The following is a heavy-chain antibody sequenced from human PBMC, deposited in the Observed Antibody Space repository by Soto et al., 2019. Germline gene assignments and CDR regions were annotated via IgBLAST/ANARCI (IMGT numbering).Heavy chain of an antibody. D-gene: IGHD3-10*01. J-gene: IGHJ5*02. Sequence: VQLVQSGAEVKKPGASVKVSCKASGYTFTSYGITWVRQAPGQGLEWMGWISGYNGNTNYAQKFQRRVTTTTDTSTSTAYRELRSLRYDDTAVYYCARGGSGSYTSWFDPWGQGTLVTVSS. V-gene: IGHV1-18*01. CDR2: ISGYNGNT. CDR3: ARGGSGSYTSWFDP. CDR1: GYTFTSYG.